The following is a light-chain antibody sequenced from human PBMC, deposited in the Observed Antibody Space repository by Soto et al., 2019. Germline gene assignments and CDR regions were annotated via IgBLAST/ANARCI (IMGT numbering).Light chain of an antibody. CDR2: GAS. CDR1: QSLTGSF. V-gene: IGKV3-20*01. J-gene: IGKJ2*01. CDR3: QQYSTSPRT. Sequence: ETVLTQSPGTLSLSPGERATLSCRASQSLTGSFLAWYQQKPGQAPKVLIYGASNRATGIPDRFSGSGSGTDFTLTISRLEPEDFAVYYCQQYSTSPRTFGQGTKLEIK.